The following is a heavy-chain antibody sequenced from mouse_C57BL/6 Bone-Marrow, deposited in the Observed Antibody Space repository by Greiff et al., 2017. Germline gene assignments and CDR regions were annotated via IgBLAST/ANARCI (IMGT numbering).Heavy chain of an antibody. D-gene: IGHD2-4*01. Sequence: LQESGPELVKPGASVKIPCKASGYTFTDYNMDWVKQSHGKRLEWIGDINPKNGGTIYNQKFKGKATLTVDKSSSTAYMELRSLTSEDTAVYYCARRRYDYDWYFDVWGTGTTVTVSS. V-gene: IGHV1-18*01. CDR1: GYTFTDYN. CDR3: ARRRYDYDWYFDV. CDR2: INPKNGGT. J-gene: IGHJ1*03.